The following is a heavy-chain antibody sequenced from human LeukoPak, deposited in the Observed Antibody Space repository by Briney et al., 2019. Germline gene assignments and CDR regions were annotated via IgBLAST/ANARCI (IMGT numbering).Heavy chain of an antibody. D-gene: IGHD3-10*01. CDR1: GGSISSGSYY. V-gene: IGHV4-61*02. J-gene: IGHJ4*02. Sequence: PSETLSLTCTVSGGSISSGSYYWSWIRQPAGKGLEWIGRIYHRGTTFSNPSLKSRVTMSVDTSNNQFSLKLTSVTAADTAVYYCARDGLWSSHFDYWGQGTLVTVSS. CDR2: IYHRGTT. CDR3: ARDGLWSSHFDY.